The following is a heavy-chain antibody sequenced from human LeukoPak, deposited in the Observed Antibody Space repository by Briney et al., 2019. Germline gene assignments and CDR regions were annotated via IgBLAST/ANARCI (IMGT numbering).Heavy chain of an antibody. Sequence: SETLSLTCNVSGGAISNYYWSWIRQPPGKGLEWIGYINYSGSAFYNPSVKSRVTRSVDTSKNQFSLKLNSVTAADTAVYYCARAYYGDFFDYWGQGTLVTVSS. CDR1: GGAISNYY. J-gene: IGHJ4*02. CDR3: ARAYYGDFFDY. V-gene: IGHV4-59*08. D-gene: IGHD4-17*01. CDR2: INYSGSA.